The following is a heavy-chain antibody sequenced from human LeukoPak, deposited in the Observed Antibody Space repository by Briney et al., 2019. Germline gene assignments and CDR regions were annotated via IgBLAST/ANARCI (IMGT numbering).Heavy chain of an antibody. Sequence: SQTLSLTCAISGDSVSSNSAAWNWIRQSPSRGLEWLGRTYYRSKWYNDYAVSVKSRITINPDTSKNQFSLKLSSVTAADTAVYYCARGLRRKEVDYYYGMDVWGQGTTVTVSS. CDR2: TYYRSKWYN. CDR3: ARGLRRKEVDYYYGMDV. D-gene: IGHD5-12*01. CDR1: GDSVSSNSAA. V-gene: IGHV6-1*01. J-gene: IGHJ6*02.